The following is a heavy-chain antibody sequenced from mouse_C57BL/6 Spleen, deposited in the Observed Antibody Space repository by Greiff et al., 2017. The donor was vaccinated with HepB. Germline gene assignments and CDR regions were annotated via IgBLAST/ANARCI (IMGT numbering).Heavy chain of an antibody. CDR3: ARKEGYHAPDY. J-gene: IGHJ2*01. CDR2: IDPEDGEN. V-gene: IGHV14-2*01. CDR1: GFNIKDYY. D-gene: IGHD2-2*01. Sequence: VQLQQSGAELVKPGASVKLSCTASGFNIKDYYMHWVKQRTEQGLEWIGRIDPEDGENKYAPKFQGKATITADTSSNTAYLQLSSLTSEDTAVYYCARKEGYHAPDYWGQGTTLTVSS.